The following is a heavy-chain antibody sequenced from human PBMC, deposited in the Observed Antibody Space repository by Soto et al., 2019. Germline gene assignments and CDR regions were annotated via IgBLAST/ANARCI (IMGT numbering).Heavy chain of an antibody. J-gene: IGHJ6*02. CDR1: GFTFSSYS. CDR3: ARDGLVVAALRYYYYGMDV. V-gene: IGHV3-21*01. Sequence: GGSLRLSCAASGFTFSSYSMNWVRQAPGKGLEWVSSISSSSSYIYYADSVKGRFTISRDNAKNSLYLQMNSLRAEDTAVYYCARDGLVVAALRYYYYGMDVWGQGTTVTVSS. D-gene: IGHD2-15*01. CDR2: ISSSSSYI.